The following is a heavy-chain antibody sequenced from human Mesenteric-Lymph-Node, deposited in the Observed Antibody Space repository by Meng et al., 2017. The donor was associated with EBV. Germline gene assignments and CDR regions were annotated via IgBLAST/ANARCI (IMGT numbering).Heavy chain of an antibody. CDR2: IYYTGST. J-gene: IGHJ4*02. CDR3: ARGGYSGYDFDY. CDR1: GGSVISDTYY. Sequence: QVQLHESGPGLVKPSETLSLTCSVSGGSVISDTYYWSWIRQPPGKGLEWIAFIYYTGSTSYNPSLKSRVTMSVDTSKNQFSLRLSSVTAADTAVYFCARGGYSGYDFDYWGQGTLVTVSS. D-gene: IGHD5-12*01. V-gene: IGHV4-61*01.